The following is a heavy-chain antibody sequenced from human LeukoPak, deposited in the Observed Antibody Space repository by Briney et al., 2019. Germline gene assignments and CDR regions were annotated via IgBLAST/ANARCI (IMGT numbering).Heavy chain of an antibody. CDR2: IYSGGST. CDR3: ARRLYSSSWSSFDY. Sequence: GGSLRLSCAASGFTVSSNYMSWVRQAPGKGLEWVSVIYSGGSTYYADSVKGRFTISRDNSKNTLYLQMNSLRAEDTAVYYCARRLYSSSWSSFDYWGQGTLVTVSS. D-gene: IGHD6-13*01. J-gene: IGHJ4*02. V-gene: IGHV3-53*01. CDR1: GFTVSSNY.